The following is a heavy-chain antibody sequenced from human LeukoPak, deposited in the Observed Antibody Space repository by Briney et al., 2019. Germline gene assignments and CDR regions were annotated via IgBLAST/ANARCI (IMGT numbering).Heavy chain of an antibody. J-gene: IGHJ4*02. V-gene: IGHV3-48*03. CDR1: GFSFSSFE. Sequence: GGSLRLSCVGSGFSFSSFEVNWVRQAPGKGLEWVSYISTTGKTFYYGDSVKGRFTISRDNAKNSVYLQMNSLRAEDTAVYYCARERIFGDYFDYWGQGTLVTVSS. D-gene: IGHD2-21*01. CDR3: ARERIFGDYFDY. CDR2: ISTTGKTF.